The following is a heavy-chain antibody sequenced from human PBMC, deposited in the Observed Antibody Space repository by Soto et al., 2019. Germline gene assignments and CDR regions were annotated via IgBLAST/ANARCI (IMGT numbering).Heavy chain of an antibody. CDR1: GFTFSSYS. D-gene: IGHD5-18*01. CDR2: ISSSSSYI. Sequence: EVQLVESGGGLVKPGGSLRLSCAASGFTFSSYSMNWVRQAPGKGLEWVSSISSSSSYIYYADSVKGRFTISRDNAKNSLYLQTNSLRAEDTAVYYCARGGMGTAMVTEAFDIWGQGTMVTVSS. CDR3: ARGGMGTAMVTEAFDI. J-gene: IGHJ3*02. V-gene: IGHV3-21*01.